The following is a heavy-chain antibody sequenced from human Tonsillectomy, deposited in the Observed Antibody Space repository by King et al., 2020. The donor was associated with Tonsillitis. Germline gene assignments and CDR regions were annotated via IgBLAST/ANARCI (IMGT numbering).Heavy chain of an antibody. J-gene: IGHJ4*02. D-gene: IGHD3-22*01. CDR1: GFSLSTLGVG. Sequence: LKESGPTLVKPTQTLTLTCTFSGFSLSTLGVGVGWIRQPPGKALEWLALVYWDDDKRYSSSLMSRLTITKDSSKNQVVLTMTNVDPVDTATYFCTHRQYYDISDYPFGAFDYWGRGTLVTVSS. V-gene: IGHV2-5*02. CDR2: VYWDDDK. CDR3: THRQYYDISDYPFGAFDY.